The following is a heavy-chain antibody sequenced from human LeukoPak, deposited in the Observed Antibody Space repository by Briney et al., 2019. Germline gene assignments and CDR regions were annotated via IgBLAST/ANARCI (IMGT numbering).Heavy chain of an antibody. D-gene: IGHD2/OR15-2a*01. CDR2: VNGDGSST. V-gene: IGHV3-74*01. Sequence: GGSLRLSCAASGFTFSSYAMGWVRQAPGKGLMWVSRVNGDGSSTVYADSVKGRFTISRDNAKNTLYLQMNSLRAEDTAVYYCTRDLSPAHFWGQGTLVTVSS. J-gene: IGHJ4*02. CDR3: TRDLSPAHF. CDR1: GFTFSSYA.